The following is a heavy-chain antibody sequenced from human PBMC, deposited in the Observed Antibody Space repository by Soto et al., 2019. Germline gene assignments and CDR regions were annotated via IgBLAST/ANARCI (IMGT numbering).Heavy chain of an antibody. CDR3: ARHNYGSGSTYFDY. D-gene: IGHD3-10*01. CDR1: GGSVSSSSCY. CDR2: IYYSGST. J-gene: IGHJ4*02. V-gene: IGHV4-39*01. Sequence: SETLSLTCTVSGGSVSSSSCYWGWIRQPPGKGLEWIGSIYYSGSTYYNPSLKSRVTISVDTSKNQFSLKLNSMTAADTAVYYCARHNYGSGSTYFDYWGQGTLVTVSS.